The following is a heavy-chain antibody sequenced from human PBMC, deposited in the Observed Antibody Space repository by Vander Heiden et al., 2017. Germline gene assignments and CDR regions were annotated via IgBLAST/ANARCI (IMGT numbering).Heavy chain of an antibody. CDR3: ARLAPKWARTLNFDY. D-gene: IGHD5-12*01. Sequence: QLQLQESGPGLVKPSETLSLTCTVSGGPISSSRYYWGWIRQPPGKGLEWIGSIYYSGSTYYNPSLKSRVTISVDTSKNQFSLKLSSVTAADTAVYYCARLAPKWARTLNFDYWGQGTLVTVSS. CDR2: IYYSGST. J-gene: IGHJ4*02. CDR1: GGPISSSRYY. V-gene: IGHV4-39*01.